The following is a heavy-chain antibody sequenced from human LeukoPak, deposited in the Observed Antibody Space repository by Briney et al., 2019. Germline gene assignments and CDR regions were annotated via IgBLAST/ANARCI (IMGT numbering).Heavy chain of an antibody. CDR1: GFTFRGAA. D-gene: IGHD4-17*01. Sequence: GGSLRLSCAVSGFTFRGAAMTWVRQAPGKGLEWVAVIWYDGTNKYYADSVKGRFTISRDNSKNTLYLQMDSLRAEDTAVYYCARLYYGDYYFDYWGQGTLVTVSS. V-gene: IGHV3-33*08. CDR2: IWYDGTNK. CDR3: ARLYYGDYYFDY. J-gene: IGHJ4*02.